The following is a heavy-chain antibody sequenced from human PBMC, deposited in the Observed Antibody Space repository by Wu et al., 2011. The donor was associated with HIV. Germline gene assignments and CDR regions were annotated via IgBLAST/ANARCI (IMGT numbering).Heavy chain of an antibody. J-gene: IGHJ3*01. CDR1: GDTFSSYG. Sequence: EVKKPGSSVKVSCKASGDTFSSYGITWVRQAPGQGLEWMGGIIPMFGTVNYAQKFQGRVTVTTDESTSTATTTAYMDLTSLLSDDTATYYCARGRGQSNDGFDVWGQGTMVTVS. CDR2: IIPMFGTV. D-gene: IGHD3-10*01. CDR3: ARGRGQSNDGFDV. V-gene: IGHV1-69*05.